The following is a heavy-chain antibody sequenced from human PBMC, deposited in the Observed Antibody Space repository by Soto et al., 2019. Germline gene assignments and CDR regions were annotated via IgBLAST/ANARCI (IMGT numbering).Heavy chain of an antibody. CDR2: ISAYNGNT. CDR1: GYTFTSYG. D-gene: IGHD5-12*01. J-gene: IGHJ4*02. CDR3: ASTPRSVWWLRLTHDPT. Sequence: GASVKVSCKASGYTFTSYGISWVRQAPGQGLEWMGWISAYNGNTNYAQKLQGRVTMTTDTSTSTAYMELRSLRSDDTAVYYCASTPRSVWWLRLTHDPTWGQGTLVTVSS. V-gene: IGHV1-18*01.